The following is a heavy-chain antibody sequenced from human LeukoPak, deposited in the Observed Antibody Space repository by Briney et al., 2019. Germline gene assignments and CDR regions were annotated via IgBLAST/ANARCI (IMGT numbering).Heavy chain of an antibody. Sequence: PGGSLRLSCAASGFTFSNFQMHWVRQAPGKGLEWVANIKQDGSEKHFADSVKGRFTISRDNAKNSLYLQMNSLRAADTAVYYCARDRLVGAARDPRFDYWGQGTLVTVSS. D-gene: IGHD2-15*01. V-gene: IGHV3-7*01. CDR1: GFTFSNFQ. J-gene: IGHJ4*02. CDR2: IKQDGSEK. CDR3: ARDRLVGAARDPRFDY.